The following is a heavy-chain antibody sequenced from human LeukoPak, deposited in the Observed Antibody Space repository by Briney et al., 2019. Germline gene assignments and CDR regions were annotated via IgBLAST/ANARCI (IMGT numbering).Heavy chain of an antibody. J-gene: IGHJ4*02. CDR2: IYHSGST. Sequence: SGTLSLTCDVSGDSISSSNWWNWVRQPPGKGLEWIGGIYHSGSTNYSPSLKSRVTMSVDKSKNQFSLKLSSVTAADTAVFYCARRRYNYGFDSWGQGTLVTVSS. CDR1: GDSISSSNW. D-gene: IGHD5-18*01. CDR3: ARRRYNYGFDS. V-gene: IGHV4-4*02.